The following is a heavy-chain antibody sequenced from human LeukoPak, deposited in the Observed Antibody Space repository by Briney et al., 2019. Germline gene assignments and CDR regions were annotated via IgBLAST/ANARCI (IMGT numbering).Heavy chain of an antibody. J-gene: IGHJ3*01. CDR2: ISYTWST. Sequence: PSETLFLTCTVSGGSISSFYWSWIRLPPGKGLEWIGYISYTWSTNYHPSFKSRVTMSIDTSKDQFSLNLTSVTAADTAVYYCARTDYYGGGIFYYYGSDLWGQGTMVTVSS. V-gene: IGHV4-59*01. D-gene: IGHD3-10*01. CDR1: GGSISSFY. CDR3: ARTDYYGGGIFYYYGSDL.